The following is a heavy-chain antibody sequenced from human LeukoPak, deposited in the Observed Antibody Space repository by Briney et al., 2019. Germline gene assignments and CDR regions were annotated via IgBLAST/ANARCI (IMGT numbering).Heavy chain of an antibody. J-gene: IGHJ4*02. CDR3: ARSAVIAVAGDQFDY. CDR2: INPNSGGT. V-gene: IGHV1-2*02. CDR1: GYTFTGYY. Sequence: AASVKVSCKASGYTFTGYYMHWVRQAPGQGLEWMGWINPNSGGTNYAQRFQGRVTMTRDTSISTAYMELSRLRSDDTAVYYCARSAVIAVAGDQFDYWGQGTLVTVSS. D-gene: IGHD6-19*01.